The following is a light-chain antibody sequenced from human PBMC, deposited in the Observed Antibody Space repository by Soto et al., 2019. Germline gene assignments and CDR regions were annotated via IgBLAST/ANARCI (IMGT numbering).Light chain of an antibody. V-gene: IGKV3-20*01. CDR1: QSVSSNY. J-gene: IGKJ1*01. Sequence: IVLTQSPGTLSLCPGERATLSCRASQSVSSNYLAWYQQKPGQAPRLLIYGASSRATGIPDRFSGSGSGTDFTLTISRLEPEDFAVYYCQQYGSSPLTFGQGTKVDIK. CDR2: GAS. CDR3: QQYGSSPLT.